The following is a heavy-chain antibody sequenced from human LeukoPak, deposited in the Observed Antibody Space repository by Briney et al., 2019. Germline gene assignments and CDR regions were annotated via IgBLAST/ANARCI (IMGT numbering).Heavy chain of an antibody. CDR2: IYGGGST. D-gene: IGHD3-16*01. V-gene: IGHV3-66*01. J-gene: IGHJ4*02. Sequence: GGSLRLSCAASGFTVSSNYMSWVRQAPGKGLEWVSVIYGGGSTYYADSVKGRFTISRDNSKNTLYLQMNSLRAEDTAVYYCARGAWGGLFDYWGQGTLVTVSS. CDR1: GFTVSSNY. CDR3: ARGAWGGLFDY.